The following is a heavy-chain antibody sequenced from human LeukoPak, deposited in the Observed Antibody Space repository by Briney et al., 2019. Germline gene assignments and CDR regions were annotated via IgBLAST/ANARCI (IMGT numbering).Heavy chain of an antibody. D-gene: IGHD6-19*01. V-gene: IGHV3-30*18. CDR2: ISYDGSNK. CDR3: AKGSGAWVAVAEWFDP. CDR1: GFTFSSYG. J-gene: IGHJ5*02. Sequence: GRSLRLSCAASGFTFSSYGMHWVRQAPGKGLEWVAVISYDGSNKYYADSVKGRFTISRDNSKNTLYLQMNSLRAEDTAVYYCAKGSGAWVAVAEWFDPWGQGTLVTVSS.